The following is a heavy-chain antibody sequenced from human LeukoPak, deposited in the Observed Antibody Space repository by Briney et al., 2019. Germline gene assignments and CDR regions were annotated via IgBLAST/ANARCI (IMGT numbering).Heavy chain of an antibody. CDR2: INLSGST. V-gene: IGHV4-34*01. CDR1: GGSFSGYY. D-gene: IGHD3-10*01. J-gene: IGHJ5*02. Sequence: SETLSLTCAVYGGSFSGYYWSWIRQPPGKGLEWIGEINLSGSTNYNPSLKSRVTISVETSKNHFSLKLSSVTAADTAVYYCARGGSQFGEVRFRRRNWFDPWGQGTLVTVSS. CDR3: ARGGSQFGEVRFRRRNWFDP.